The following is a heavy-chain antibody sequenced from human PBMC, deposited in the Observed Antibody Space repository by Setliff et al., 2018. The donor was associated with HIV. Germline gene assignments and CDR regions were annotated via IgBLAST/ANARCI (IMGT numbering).Heavy chain of an antibody. V-gene: IGHV1-3*01. CDR3: ARRGSGFFHYYYYMDV. Sequence: ASVKVSCKASGYTFTSYAMHWVRQAPGQRLEWMGWINAGNGNTKYSQKFQGRVTITRDTSASTAYMELSSLRSEDTAVYYCARRGSGFFHYYYYMDVWGKGTTVTVSS. J-gene: IGHJ6*03. CDR1: GYTFTSYA. D-gene: IGHD3-10*01. CDR2: INAGNGNT.